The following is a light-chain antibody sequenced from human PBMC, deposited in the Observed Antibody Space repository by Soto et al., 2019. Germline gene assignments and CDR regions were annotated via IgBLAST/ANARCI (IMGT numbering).Light chain of an antibody. CDR3: QQYENYWT. Sequence: DIQMTQSPPTLSASVGDRVTITCRASQPISSWLAWYHQKPGKAPKLLIYDASNLESGVTSMFSGSGSGTEFTLTISRLQPEDFGIYYCQQYENYWTFGQGTKVEIK. CDR2: DAS. V-gene: IGKV1-5*01. J-gene: IGKJ1*01. CDR1: QPISSW.